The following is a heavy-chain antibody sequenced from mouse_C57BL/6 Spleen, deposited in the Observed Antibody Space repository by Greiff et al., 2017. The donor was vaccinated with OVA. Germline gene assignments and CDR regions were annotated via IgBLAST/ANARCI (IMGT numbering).Heavy chain of an antibody. J-gene: IGHJ3*01. CDR2: IDPSDSYT. Sequence: QVQLQQPGAELVMPGASVKLSCKASGYTFTSYWMHWVKQRPGQGLEWIGEIDPSDSYTNYNQKFKGKSTLTVDKSSSTAYMQLSSLTSEDSAVYYCAIYDCYYKGWLAYWGQGTLVTVSA. CDR1: GYTFTSYW. D-gene: IGHD2-3*01. V-gene: IGHV1-69*01. CDR3: AIYDCYYKGWLAY.